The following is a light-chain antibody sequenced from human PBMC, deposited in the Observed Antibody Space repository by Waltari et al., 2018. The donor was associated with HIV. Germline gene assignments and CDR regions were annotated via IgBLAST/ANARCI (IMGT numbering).Light chain of an antibody. CDR3: ASNTCGNILV. CDR1: TSDSRFYPY. CDR2: DVS. V-gene: IGLV2-14*03. Sequence: QSALTPPASVSGSPAPSLNISCSVLTSDSRFYPYVSWYQPHPGSVPRLIIYDVSRRPSGLSDRFSGSQSGDTASLTISGLRTEDEANYYCASNTCGNILVFGGGTKVTVL. J-gene: IGLJ3*02.